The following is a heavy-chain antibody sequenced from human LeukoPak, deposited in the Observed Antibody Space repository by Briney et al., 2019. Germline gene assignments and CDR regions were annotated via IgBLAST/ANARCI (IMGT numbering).Heavy chain of an antibody. Sequence: PSETLSHTCTVSGGSISSSSYYWGGIRQPPGKGLEWIGSIYYSGSTYYNPSLKSRVTISVDTSKNQFSLKLSSVTAADTAVYYCARQGIAAAGYYYGMDVWGQGTTVTVSS. D-gene: IGHD6-13*01. CDR2: IYYSGST. CDR1: GGSISSSSYY. V-gene: IGHV4-39*01. J-gene: IGHJ6*02. CDR3: ARQGIAAAGYYYGMDV.